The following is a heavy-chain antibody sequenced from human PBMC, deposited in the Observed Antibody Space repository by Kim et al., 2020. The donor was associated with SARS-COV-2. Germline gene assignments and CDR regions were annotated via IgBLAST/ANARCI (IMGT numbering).Heavy chain of an antibody. J-gene: IGHJ4*02. V-gene: IGHV4-34*01. D-gene: IGHD1-26*01. CDR3: ARRPRWELRPCDY. Sequence: YTQSRKSRATISVDASKNQFSLKLSSATAADTAVYYCARRPRWELRPCDYWGQGTLVTVSS.